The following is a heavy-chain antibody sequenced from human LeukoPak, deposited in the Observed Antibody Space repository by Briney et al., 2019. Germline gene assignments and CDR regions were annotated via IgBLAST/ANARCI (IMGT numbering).Heavy chain of an antibody. J-gene: IGHJ6*03. Sequence: ASVKVSCKASGYTFTGYCMHWVRQAPGQGLEWMGWINPNSGGTNYAQKFQGRVTMTRDTSISTAYMELSRLRSDDTAVYYCARTLWFGEMVGYMDVWGKGTTVTVSS. CDR2: INPNSGGT. D-gene: IGHD3-10*01. V-gene: IGHV1-2*02. CDR3: ARTLWFGEMVGYMDV. CDR1: GYTFTGYC.